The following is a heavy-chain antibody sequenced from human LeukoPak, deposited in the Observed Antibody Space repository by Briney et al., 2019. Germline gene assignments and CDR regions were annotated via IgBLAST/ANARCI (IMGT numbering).Heavy chain of an antibody. J-gene: IGHJ6*02. V-gene: IGHV4-34*01. Sequence: SETLSLTCAVYGGSFSGYYWSWIRQPPGKGLEWIGEINHSGSTNYNPSLKSRVTISVDTSKNQFSLKLSSVTAADTAVYYCASAPRSSCYYYYGMDVWGQGTTVTVSS. D-gene: IGHD6-6*01. CDR1: GGSFSGYY. CDR2: INHSGST. CDR3: ASAPRSSCYYYYGMDV.